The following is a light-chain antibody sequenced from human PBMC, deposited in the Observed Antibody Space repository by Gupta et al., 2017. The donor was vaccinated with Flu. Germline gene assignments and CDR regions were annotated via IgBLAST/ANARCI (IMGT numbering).Light chain of an antibody. V-gene: IGLV3-1*01. CDR2: QDS. J-gene: IGLJ2*01. CDR1: KLEDRY. CDR3: QAWDTRTAV. Sequence: SYELNQPPSVSVSPGQTAPITCSGDKLEDRYVCWYQQKPAQSPVLLIHQDSKRPSATPERISGSNAGNTATLTIGGTHANEEADYYCQAWDTRTAVFGGGTKLTVL.